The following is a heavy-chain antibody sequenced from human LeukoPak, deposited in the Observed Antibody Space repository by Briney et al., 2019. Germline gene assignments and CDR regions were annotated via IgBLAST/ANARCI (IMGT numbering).Heavy chain of an antibody. V-gene: IGHV4-61*01. CDR2: IYYSGST. Sequence: PSETLSLTCTVSGGSISSGSYYWSWIRQPPGKGLEWIGYIYYSGSTNYNPSLKSRVTISVDTSKNQFSLKLSSVTAADTAVYYCARVTGGIVGGWGQGTLVTVSS. D-gene: IGHD2-15*01. CDR1: GGSISSGSYY. J-gene: IGHJ4*02. CDR3: ARVTGGIVGG.